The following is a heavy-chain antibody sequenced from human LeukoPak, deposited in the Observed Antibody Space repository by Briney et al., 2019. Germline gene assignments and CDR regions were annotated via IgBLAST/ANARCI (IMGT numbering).Heavy chain of an antibody. CDR2: ISWNSGSI. CDR3: ASHSVGVLPIATFDY. D-gene: IGHD2-2*01. Sequence: GRSLRLSCAASGFTFDDYAMHWVRQAPGKGLEWVSGISWNSGSIGYADSVKGRFTISRDNAKNSLYLQMNSLRAEDTAMYFCASHSVGVLPIATFDYWGQGTLVTVSS. J-gene: IGHJ4*02. CDR1: GFTFDDYA. V-gene: IGHV3-9*01.